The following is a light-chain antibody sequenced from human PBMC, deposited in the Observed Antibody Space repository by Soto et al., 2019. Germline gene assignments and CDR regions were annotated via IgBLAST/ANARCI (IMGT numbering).Light chain of an antibody. J-gene: IGLJ2*01. V-gene: IGLV2-23*02. Sequence: QSALTQPASVSGSPGQSITISCTGTSSDVGSYNLVSWYQQHPGKAPKLMIYEVSKRPSGVSNRFSVSKSGNTASLTISGLQAEDEADYYCCSYEGSSTFRVVFGGGTKLTVL. CDR2: EVS. CDR3: CSYEGSSTFRVV. CDR1: SSDVGSYNL.